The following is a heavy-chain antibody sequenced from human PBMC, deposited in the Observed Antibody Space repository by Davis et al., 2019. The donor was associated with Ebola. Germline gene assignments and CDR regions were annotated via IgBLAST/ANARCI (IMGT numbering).Heavy chain of an antibody. V-gene: IGHV3-23*01. J-gene: IGHJ6*02. D-gene: IGHD2-2*01. CDR1: GFTFSSYA. CDR2: ISGSGGST. Sequence: GGSLRLSCAASGFTFSSYAMSWVRQAPGKGLEWVSAISGSGGSTYYADSVKGRFTISRDNSKNTLYLQMNSLRAEDTAVYYCAKVGYCISTSCSQGGMDVWGQGTTVTVSS. CDR3: AKVGYCISTSCSQGGMDV.